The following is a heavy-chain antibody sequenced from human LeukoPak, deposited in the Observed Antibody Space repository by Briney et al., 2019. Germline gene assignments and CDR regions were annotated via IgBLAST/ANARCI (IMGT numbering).Heavy chain of an antibody. V-gene: IGHV1-18*01. D-gene: IGHD2-8*01. CDR2: ISTYNANT. CDR3: AREECSIGVCYPSGY. Sequence: ASVRVSCKASRYSFTSYGISWVRQAPGQELEWVGWISTYNANTNYALKIQGRVTLTTDTSTSTAYMELKSLRSDDTAVYYCAREECSIGVCYPSGYWGQGTLVTVSS. J-gene: IGHJ4*02. CDR1: RYSFTSYG.